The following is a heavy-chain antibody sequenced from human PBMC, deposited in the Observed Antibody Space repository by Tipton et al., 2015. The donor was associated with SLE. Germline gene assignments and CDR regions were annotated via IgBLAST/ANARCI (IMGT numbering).Heavy chain of an antibody. V-gene: IGHV4-59*01. CDR1: GVSITSFH. CDR3: ARDLRGNFDYYFDY. Sequence: GLVKPSATLSPTCTVSGVSITSFHWSWIRQAPGKGPEWIGYIFYSGSTNSNPSLKSRVSMSLDMSNNQFSLTLSSVTAADTAVYYCARDLRGNFDYYFDYWGQGTLVTVSS. J-gene: IGHJ4*02. CDR2: IFYSGST.